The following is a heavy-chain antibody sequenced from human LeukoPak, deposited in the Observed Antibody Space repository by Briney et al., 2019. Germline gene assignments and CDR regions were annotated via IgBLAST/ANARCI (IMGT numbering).Heavy chain of an antibody. CDR1: GSTFSSYA. D-gene: IGHD3-10*01. J-gene: IGHJ6*02. Sequence: GRSLRLSCAASGSTFSSYAMHWVRQAPGKGLEWVAVISYDGSNKYYADSVKGRFTISRDNSKNTLYLQMNSLRAEDTAVYYCARDLWFGELLFEYYYYGMDVWGQGTTVTVSS. CDR3: ARDLWFGELLFEYYYYGMDV. CDR2: ISYDGSNK. V-gene: IGHV3-30*04.